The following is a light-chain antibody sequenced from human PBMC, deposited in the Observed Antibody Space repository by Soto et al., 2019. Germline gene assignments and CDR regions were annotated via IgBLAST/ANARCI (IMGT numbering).Light chain of an antibody. Sequence: DVQMTQSPSSLSASVGDRCTITCRASLGIATYLNWFQQKPGKAPTLLIYAASTLEAGVPSRFSGSGTGTEYTLTISSLRPDDVATYYCQQTYSFPWTFSQGTKVEIK. J-gene: IGKJ1*01. CDR2: AAS. V-gene: IGKV1-39*01. CDR1: LGIATY. CDR3: QQTYSFPWT.